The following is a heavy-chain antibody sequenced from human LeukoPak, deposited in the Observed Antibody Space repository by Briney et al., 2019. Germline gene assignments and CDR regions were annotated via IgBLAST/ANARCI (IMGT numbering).Heavy chain of an antibody. CDR1: GFTFSSYW. J-gene: IGHJ4*02. V-gene: IGHV3-7*01. D-gene: IGHD2-15*01. Sequence: GGSLSLSCAASGFTFSSYWMSWVRQAPGKGLEWVANIKEDGSEKYYVDSVKGRFTISRDNAKNSLYLQMNSLRVEDTAVYYCARASRGIAANLCFDYWGQGTLVTVSS. CDR2: IKEDGSEK. CDR3: ARASRGIAANLCFDY.